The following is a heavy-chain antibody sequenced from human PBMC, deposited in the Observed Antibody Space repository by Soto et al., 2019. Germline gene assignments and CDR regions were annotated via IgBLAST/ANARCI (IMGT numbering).Heavy chain of an antibody. CDR1: GFTFSSYP. J-gene: IGHJ4*02. CDR3: ATGGIMTKFDY. Sequence: GGSLRLSCAASGFTFSSYPMSWVRQAPGKGLEWVSAISDSGGSTFRADSVKGRFTISRDNSKNTLYLQMNSLRAEDTAVYYCATGGIMTKFDYWGQGTLVTVSS. CDR2: ISDSGGST. D-gene: IGHD3-16*01. V-gene: IGHV3-23*01.